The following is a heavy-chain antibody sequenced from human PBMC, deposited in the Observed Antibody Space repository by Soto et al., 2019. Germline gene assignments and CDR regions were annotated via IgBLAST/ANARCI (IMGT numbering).Heavy chain of an antibody. D-gene: IGHD2-2*01. Sequence: GGSLRLSCAASGFTFSTYGMHWVRQAPGKGLEWVAVIWYDGSNKYYADSVKGRFTISRDNSKNTLYLQMNSLRAEDTAVYHCAREGATRNLDFWGQGTLVTVSS. CDR3: AREGATRNLDF. J-gene: IGHJ4*02. CDR2: IWYDGSNK. CDR1: GFTFSTYG. V-gene: IGHV3-33*01.